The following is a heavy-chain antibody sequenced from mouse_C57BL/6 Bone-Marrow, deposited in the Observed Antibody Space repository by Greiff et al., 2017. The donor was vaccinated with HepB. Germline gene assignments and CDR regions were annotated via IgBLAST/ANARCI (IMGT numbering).Heavy chain of an antibody. V-gene: IGHV1-81*01. J-gene: IGHJ3*01. CDR2: IYPRSGNT. CDR1: GYTFTSYG. D-gene: IGHD3-2*02. Sequence: VQLQQSGAELARPGASVKLSCKASGYTFTSYGISWVKQRPGQGLEWIGEIYPRSGNTYYNEKFKGKATLTADKSSSTAYIELRSLTSEDSAVYFCARRGSSGYDGVAYWGQGTLVTVSA. CDR3: ARRGSSGYDGVAY.